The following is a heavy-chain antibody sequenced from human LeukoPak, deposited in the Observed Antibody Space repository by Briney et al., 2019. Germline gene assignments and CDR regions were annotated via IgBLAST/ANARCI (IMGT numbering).Heavy chain of an antibody. CDR1: GASISSYY. CDR3: ARENPSGYYNRPIDY. Sequence: YPSETLSLTCTGSGASISSYYWSWIRQPPGKGLEWIGDIYYSGSIKYNPSLKSRVTMSVDTSKNQFSLKLSSVTAADTAIYYCARENPSGYYNRPIDYWGQGTLVTVSS. CDR2: IYYSGSI. J-gene: IGHJ4*02. V-gene: IGHV4-59*01. D-gene: IGHD3-22*01.